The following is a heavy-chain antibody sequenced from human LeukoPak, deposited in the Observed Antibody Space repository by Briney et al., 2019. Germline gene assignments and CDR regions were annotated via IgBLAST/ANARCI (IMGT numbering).Heavy chain of an antibody. CDR1: GFTFSSYA. CDR3: ARDSASVGHNDAFDI. V-gene: IGHV3-23*01. D-gene: IGHD2-15*01. Sequence: GGFLRLSCAASGFTFSSYAMSWVRQAPGKGLEWVSAISGSGGSTYYADSVKGRFTISRDNAKDSLYLQMHRLRVEDTAVYYCARDSASVGHNDAFDIWGQGTMVTVSS. J-gene: IGHJ3*02. CDR2: ISGSGGST.